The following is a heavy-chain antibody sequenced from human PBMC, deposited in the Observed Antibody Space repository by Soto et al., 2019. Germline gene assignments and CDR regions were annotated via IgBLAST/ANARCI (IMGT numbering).Heavy chain of an antibody. CDR1: GGSISSSNYY. V-gene: IGHV4-39*01. CDR2: ISYSGST. CDR3: ARRRGGRWDTDWFDP. J-gene: IGHJ5*02. D-gene: IGHD2-15*01. Sequence: SETLSLTCTVSGGSISSSNYYWGWIRQSPGRGLEWIGSISYSGSTNYNPSLKSRVTISVDTSKNQFSLKLNSVTAADTAVYYCARRRGGRWDTDWFDPWGQGTLVTVSS.